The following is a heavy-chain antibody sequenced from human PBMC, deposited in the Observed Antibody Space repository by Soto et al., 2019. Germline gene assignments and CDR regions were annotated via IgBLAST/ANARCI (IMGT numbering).Heavy chain of an antibody. V-gene: IGHV4-31*03. Sequence: SETLSLTCTVSGGSISSGGYYWSWIRQHPGKGLEWIGYIYYSGSTYYNPSLKSRVTISVDTSKNQFSLKLSSVTAADTAVYYCARDHLGGPRYGSGILREDAFDIWGQGTIVTVSS. D-gene: IGHD3-10*01. CDR2: IYYSGST. J-gene: IGHJ3*02. CDR3: ARDHLGGPRYGSGILREDAFDI. CDR1: GGSISSGGYY.